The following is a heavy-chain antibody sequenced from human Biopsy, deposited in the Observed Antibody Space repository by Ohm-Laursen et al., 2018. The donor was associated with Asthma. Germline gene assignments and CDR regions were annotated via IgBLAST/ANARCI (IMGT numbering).Heavy chain of an antibody. Sequence: SLRLSCTASGFTFSSYWMSWVRQAPGKGLEWVANIKNDGSEKYYVDSVKGRFTISRDNAKNSLYLHMNSLRAEDTAVYYCARGGYCTSPTCPWGRYATDVWGQGTTVTVSS. CDR2: IKNDGSEK. CDR3: ARGGYCTSPTCPWGRYATDV. CDR1: GFTFSSYW. V-gene: IGHV3-7*01. J-gene: IGHJ6*02. D-gene: IGHD2-2*01.